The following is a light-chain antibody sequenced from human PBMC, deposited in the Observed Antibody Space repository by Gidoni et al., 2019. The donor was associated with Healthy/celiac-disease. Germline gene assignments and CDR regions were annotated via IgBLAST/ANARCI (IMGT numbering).Light chain of an antibody. V-gene: IGLV1-44*01. J-gene: IGLJ3*02. CDR2: SNN. CDR3: AAWDASLNAGV. Sequence: QSVLTQPPSASGTPGQRVTIPCSGSSSNIGGNTVNWYQQLQGTAPTLLIYSNNQRPSAVPDRFSGSTSGTSASLAISGLQSEDEAYYYCAAWDASLNAGVFGGGTKLTVL. CDR1: SSNIGGNT.